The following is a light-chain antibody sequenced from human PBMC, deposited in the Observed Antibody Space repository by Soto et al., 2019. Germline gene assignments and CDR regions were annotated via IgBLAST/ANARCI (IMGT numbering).Light chain of an antibody. CDR1: QSIITY. Sequence: DIQMTQSPSSLSASVGDRVTITCRASQSIITYLNWYQQKPGKAPKLLIHGASSLQSGVPSRFSGRGYGTDFSLTINSLQPEDFASYYCQQTHSTPQSFGGGTKVEIK. CDR3: QQTHSTPQS. V-gene: IGKV1-39*01. CDR2: GAS. J-gene: IGKJ4*01.